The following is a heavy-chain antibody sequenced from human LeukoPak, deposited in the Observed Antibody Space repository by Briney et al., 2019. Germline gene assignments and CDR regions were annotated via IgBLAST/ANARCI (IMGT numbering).Heavy chain of an antibody. CDR1: GYTFTSYG. Sequence: ASVKLSCKASGYTFTSYGISWVRQAPGQGLEWMGLTSAYNGNTNYAQKLQRRVTMTTDTSTSTAYMELRSLRPDDTAVDYCAHAVTCDAFDIWGQGTMVTVSS. V-gene: IGHV1-18*01. J-gene: IGHJ3*02. D-gene: IGHD5-18*01. CDR2: TSAYNGNT. CDR3: AHAVTCDAFDI.